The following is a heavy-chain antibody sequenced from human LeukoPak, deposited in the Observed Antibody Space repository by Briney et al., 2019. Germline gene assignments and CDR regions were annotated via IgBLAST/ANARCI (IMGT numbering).Heavy chain of an antibody. D-gene: IGHD1-14*01. CDR3: AREGRRPTSDRTLVFDY. J-gene: IGHJ4*02. CDR2: ISNSGREI. V-gene: IGHV3-11*04. Sequence: GGSLRLSCTASGFTFSDSYMTWIRQAPGKGLEWVSYISNSGREINYADSVKGRFTISRDNAMSSLYLQMNSLRAEDTAVYYCAREGRRPTSDRTLVFDYWGQGTLVTVSS. CDR1: GFTFSDSY.